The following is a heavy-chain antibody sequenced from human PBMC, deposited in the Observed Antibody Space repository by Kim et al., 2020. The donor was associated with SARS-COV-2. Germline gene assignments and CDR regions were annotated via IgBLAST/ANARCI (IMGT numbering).Heavy chain of an antibody. Sequence: SVKVSCKASGGTFSSYAISWVRQAPGQGLEWMGGIIPIFGTANYAQKFQGRVTITADESTSTAYMELSSLRSEDTAVYYCARDRSPDYYDSSWGAFDIWGQGTMVTVSS. CDR2: IIPIFGTA. CDR1: GGTFSSYA. CDR3: ARDRSPDYYDSSWGAFDI. J-gene: IGHJ3*02. V-gene: IGHV1-69*13. D-gene: IGHD3-22*01.